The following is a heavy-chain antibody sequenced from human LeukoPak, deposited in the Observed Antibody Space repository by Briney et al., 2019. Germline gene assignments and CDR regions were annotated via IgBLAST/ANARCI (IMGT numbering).Heavy chain of an antibody. CDR2: ISGNGGST. D-gene: IGHD6-19*01. CDR3: SRTFRRGIAVAAFFDY. CDR1: GFTVSSNY. V-gene: IGHV3-64*01. Sequence: PGGSLRLSCAASGFTVSSNYMSWVRQAPGMGLEYVSAISGNGGSTYYANSVKGRFTISRDNSKNTLYLQMGSLRAEDMAVYYCSRTFRRGIAVAAFFDYWGQGTLVTVS. J-gene: IGHJ4*02.